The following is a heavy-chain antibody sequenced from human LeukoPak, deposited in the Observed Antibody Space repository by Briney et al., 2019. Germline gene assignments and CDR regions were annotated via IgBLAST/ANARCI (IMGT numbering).Heavy chain of an antibody. V-gene: IGHV3-23*01. J-gene: IGHJ4*02. CDR3: AEELCGGYLPGYYYPFDS. Sequence: GRSLRLSCAASGFTVSSNAMSWVRQAPGKGLEWVSAISGSGGSTYYADSVKGRFTISRDNSKNRLFLQMNSLRAEDTDGCDYAEELCGGYLPGYYYPFDSWGRGTLVTVSS. CDR1: GFTVSSNA. CDR2: ISGSGGST. D-gene: IGHD3-9*01.